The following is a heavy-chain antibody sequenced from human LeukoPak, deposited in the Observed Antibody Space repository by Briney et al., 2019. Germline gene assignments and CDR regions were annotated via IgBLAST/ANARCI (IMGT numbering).Heavy chain of an antibody. CDR2: ISSNGGST. V-gene: IGHV3-64*01. Sequence: PGGSLRLSCAASGFTFSSYAMHWVRQAPGKGLEYVSAISSNGGSTYYANSVKGRFTISRDNSKNTLYLQMKSLRAEDTAVYYCAKGGGYEAQYCYYYLDVWGKGTTVTISS. D-gene: IGHD5-12*01. J-gene: IGHJ6*03. CDR3: AKGGGYEAQYCYYYLDV. CDR1: GFTFSSYA.